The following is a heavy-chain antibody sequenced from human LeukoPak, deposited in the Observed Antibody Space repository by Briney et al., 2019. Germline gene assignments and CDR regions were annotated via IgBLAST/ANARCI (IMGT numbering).Heavy chain of an antibody. CDR1: GGSISSYY. CDR3: ARHAPEGIVVVPAATWDY. V-gene: IGHV4-4*09. J-gene: IGHJ4*02. Sequence: SETLSLTCTVSGGSISSYYWSWVRQPPGKGLEWVGYIYTSGGTNYNPALKSRVTISVDTSKNQFSLKLSSVTAADTAVYYCARHAPEGIVVVPAATWDYWGQGTLVTVSS. CDR2: IYTSGGT. D-gene: IGHD2-2*01.